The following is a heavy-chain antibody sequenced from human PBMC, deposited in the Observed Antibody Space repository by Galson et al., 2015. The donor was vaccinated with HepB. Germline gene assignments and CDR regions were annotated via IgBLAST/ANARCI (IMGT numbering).Heavy chain of an antibody. Sequence: SVKVSCKASGFTFTSSAMQWVRQARGQRLEWIGWIVVGSSNTNYAQKFQERVTITRDMSTSTAYMELRSLRSEDTAVYYCAAGLGGGGVDAFDIWGQGTMVTVSS. CDR2: IVVGSSNT. D-gene: IGHD2-15*01. J-gene: IGHJ3*02. V-gene: IGHV1-58*02. CDR1: GFTFTSSA. CDR3: AAGLGGGGVDAFDI.